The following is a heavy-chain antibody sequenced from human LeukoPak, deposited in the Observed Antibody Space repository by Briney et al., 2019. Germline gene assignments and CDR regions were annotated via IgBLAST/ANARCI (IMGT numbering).Heavy chain of an antibody. J-gene: IGHJ5*02. V-gene: IGHV1-69*06. CDR3: AREHSWDANWFDP. CDR2: IIPIFGTA. CDR1: GGTFSSYA. Sequence: SVKVSCKASGGTFSSYAISWVRQAPGQGLEWMGGIIPIFGTANYAQKFQGRVTITADKSTSTAYMELSSLRSDDTAVYYCAREHSWDANWFDPWGQGTLVTVSS. D-gene: IGHD1-26*01.